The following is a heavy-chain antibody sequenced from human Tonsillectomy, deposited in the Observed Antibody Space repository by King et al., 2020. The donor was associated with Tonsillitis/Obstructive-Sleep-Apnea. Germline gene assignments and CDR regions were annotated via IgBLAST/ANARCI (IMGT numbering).Heavy chain of an antibody. D-gene: IGHD1-14*01. V-gene: IGHV3-23*04. CDR1: GFTFSDYA. CDR3: AKNREPCGWDYYMDV. Sequence: VQLVESGGILVRPGGSLRLSCAASGFTFSDYAMSWVRQAPGKGLEWVSTISSGGANTYYADSVKGRFTISRDNSKNTLYLQMNSLRAEDTAVYYCAKNREPCGWDYYMDVWGKGTTVTVSS. CDR2: ISSGGANT. J-gene: IGHJ6*03.